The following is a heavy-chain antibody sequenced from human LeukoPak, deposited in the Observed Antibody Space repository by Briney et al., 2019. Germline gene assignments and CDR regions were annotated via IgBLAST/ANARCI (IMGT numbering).Heavy chain of an antibody. CDR2: ISYDGSNK. CDR1: GFTFSSYA. D-gene: IGHD1-26*01. Sequence: GGSLRLSCAASGFTFSSYAMHWVRQAPGKGLEWVAVISYDGSNKYYADSVKGRFTISRDNSKNTLYLQMNSLRAEDTAVYYCARAAYKIVDRHYYYGMDVWGQGTTVTVSS. V-gene: IGHV3-30-3*01. CDR3: ARAAYKIVDRHYYYGMDV. J-gene: IGHJ6*02.